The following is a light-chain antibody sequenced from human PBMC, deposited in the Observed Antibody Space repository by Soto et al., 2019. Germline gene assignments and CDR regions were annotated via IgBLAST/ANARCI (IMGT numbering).Light chain of an antibody. Sequence: DIQMTQSPSSLSASVGDRVTITCRASQSISSYLNWYQQKPGKAPKLLIYAASSLQSGVPSRFSGSGSGTDFTLTISSLQPEDFATSSCQQSYSTLTFGPGTKVDIK. V-gene: IGKV1-39*01. J-gene: IGKJ3*01. CDR2: AAS. CDR1: QSISSY. CDR3: QQSYSTLT.